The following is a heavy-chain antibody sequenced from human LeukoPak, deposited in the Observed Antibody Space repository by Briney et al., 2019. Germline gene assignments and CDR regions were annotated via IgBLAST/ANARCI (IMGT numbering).Heavy chain of an antibody. CDR2: ISGSGSGGST. D-gene: IGHD6-19*01. Sequence: GGSLRLSCAASGLTFSSYGMSWVRQAPGKGLEWVSSISGSGSGGSTYYADSVKGRFTISRDNSKNTLYLQMNSLRAEDTGVYYCAKDLSSGSRRAYWGQGTLVTVSS. J-gene: IGHJ4*02. V-gene: IGHV3-23*01. CDR1: GLTFSSYG. CDR3: AKDLSSGSRRAY.